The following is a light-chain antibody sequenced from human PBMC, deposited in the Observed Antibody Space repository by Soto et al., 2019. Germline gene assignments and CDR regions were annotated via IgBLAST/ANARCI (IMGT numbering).Light chain of an antibody. J-gene: IGKJ1*01. CDR3: EQDFYWRLTWT. Sequence: EVVLTQSPATLSVSAGGTVTLSCRASQSVRTNVAWYQQIPGQAPRLLVYGASTRATGVPARFTGSGSGIEFSPTINSLLSEDSAFYYCEQDFYWRLTWTFGPGTKVQIK. CDR1: QSVRTN. CDR2: GAS. V-gene: IGKV3-15*01.